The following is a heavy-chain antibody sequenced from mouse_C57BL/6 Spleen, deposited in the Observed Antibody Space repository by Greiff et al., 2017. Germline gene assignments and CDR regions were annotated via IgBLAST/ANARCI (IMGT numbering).Heavy chain of an antibody. CDR3: ARNSGYGNYFDY. V-gene: IGHV2-2*01. J-gene: IGHJ2*01. Sequence: VQLQESGPGLVQPSQSLSITCPVSGFSLTSYGVHWVRQSPGKGLEWLGVIWSGGSTDYNAAFISRLSISKDNSKSQVFFKMNSLQADDTAIYYCARNSGYGNYFDYWGQGTTLTVSS. CDR1: GFSLTSYG. D-gene: IGHD2-10*02. CDR2: IWSGGST.